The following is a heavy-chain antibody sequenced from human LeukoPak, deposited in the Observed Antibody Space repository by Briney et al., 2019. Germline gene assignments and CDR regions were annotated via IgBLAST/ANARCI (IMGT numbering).Heavy chain of an antibody. V-gene: IGHV4-61*10. D-gene: IGHD4-17*01. J-gene: IGHJ4*02. CDR3: ARAPTTVTTGFDY. CDR2: IYYSGST. Sequence: PSETLSLTCTVSGGSISSGSYYWSWIRQPAGKGLEWIGYIYYSGSTNYNPSLKSRVTISVDTSKNQFSLKLSSVTAADTAVYYCARAPTTVTTGFDYWGQGTLVTVSS. CDR1: GGSISSGSYY.